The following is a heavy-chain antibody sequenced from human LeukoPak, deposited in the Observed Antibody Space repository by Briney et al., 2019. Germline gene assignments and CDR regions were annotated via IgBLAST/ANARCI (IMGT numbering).Heavy chain of an antibody. Sequence: PGGSLRLSCAASGFTFSTAWMTWVRQTPGKGLEWVANIKEDGSGRYYEDSVKGRFTISRDNANNLVYLQMNSLRAEDSAVYYCATDVGADWGQGTLITVSS. CDR3: ATDVGAD. D-gene: IGHD1-26*01. CDR2: IKEDGSGR. J-gene: IGHJ4*02. V-gene: IGHV3-7*01. CDR1: GFTFSTAW.